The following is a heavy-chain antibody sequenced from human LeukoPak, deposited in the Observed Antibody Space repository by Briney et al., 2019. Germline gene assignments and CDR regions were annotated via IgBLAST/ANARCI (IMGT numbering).Heavy chain of an antibody. J-gene: IGHJ3*02. V-gene: IGHV1-58*02. CDR3: AASRPYYDFWSGYYMDDAFDI. D-gene: IGHD3-3*01. CDR2: IVVCSGNT. CDR1: GFTFTSSA. Sequence: SVKVSCKASGFTFTSSAMQWVRQARGQRLEWIGWIVVCSGNTNYAQKFQERVTITRDMSTSTAYMELSSLRSEDTAVYYCAASRPYYDFWSGYYMDDAFDIWGQGTTVTVSS.